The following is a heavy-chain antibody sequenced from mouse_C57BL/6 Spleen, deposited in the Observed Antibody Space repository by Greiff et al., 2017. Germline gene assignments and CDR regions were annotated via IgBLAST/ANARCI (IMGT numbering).Heavy chain of an antibody. D-gene: IGHD4-1*01. CDR1: GFTFSSYA. V-gene: IGHV5-4*03. J-gene: IGHJ2*01. CDR2: ISDGGSYT. CDR3: ARAGVDY. Sequence: EVKLVESGGGLVKPGGSLKLSCAASGFTFSSYAMSWVRQTPEKRLEWVATISDGGSYTYYPDNVKGRFTISRDNAKNNLYLQMSHLKSEDTAMYYCARAGVDYGGQGTTLTVSS.